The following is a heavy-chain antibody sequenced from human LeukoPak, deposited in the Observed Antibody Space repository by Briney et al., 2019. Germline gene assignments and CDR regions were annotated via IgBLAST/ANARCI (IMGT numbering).Heavy chain of an antibody. J-gene: IGHJ4*02. CDR2: ISAYNGNT. D-gene: IGHD3-3*01. Sequence: SVKVSCTASGSTFTSYGISWVRQAPGPGLEWMGWISAYNGNTNYAQTLQGRVTMTTDTSTSTAYMELRSLRSDDSAVYYCVRVRRITIFGGVIEGFADYWGQGTLVTASS. V-gene: IGHV1-18*01. CDR3: VRVRRITIFGGVIEGFADY. CDR1: GSTFTSYG.